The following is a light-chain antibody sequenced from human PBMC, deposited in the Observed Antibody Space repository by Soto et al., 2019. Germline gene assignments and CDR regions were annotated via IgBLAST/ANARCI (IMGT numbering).Light chain of an antibody. J-gene: IGKJ4*01. CDR2: DAS. Sequence: EIVLTQSPATLSLSPGERATLSCRASQSVSSYLAWYQQKPGQAPRLLIDDASNRATGIPARFSGSGSGTDFTLTISSLEPEDFAVYYCQQRSNLPLTLGGGTKVEIK. V-gene: IGKV3-11*01. CDR3: QQRSNLPLT. CDR1: QSVSSY.